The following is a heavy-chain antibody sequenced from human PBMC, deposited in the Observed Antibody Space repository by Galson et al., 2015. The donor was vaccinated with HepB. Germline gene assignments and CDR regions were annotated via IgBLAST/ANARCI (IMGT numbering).Heavy chain of an antibody. Sequence: SVKVSCKASGGTFSSYAISWVRQAPGQGLEWMGRIIPILGIANYAQKFQGRVTITADTSASTAYMELRSLRSDDTAVYYCATRYSSGWYFRWGQGTLVTVSS. CDR1: GGTFSSYA. V-gene: IGHV1-69*04. CDR2: IIPILGIA. CDR3: ATRYSSGWYFR. D-gene: IGHD6-19*01. J-gene: IGHJ4*02.